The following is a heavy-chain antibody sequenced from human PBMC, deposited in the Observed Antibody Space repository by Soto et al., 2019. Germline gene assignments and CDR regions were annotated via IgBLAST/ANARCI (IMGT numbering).Heavy chain of an antibody. CDR1: GFTFSDYY. V-gene: IGHV3-11*01. CDR3: AKRDVPHSTSNAYFYDH. D-gene: IGHD2-21*02. Sequence: QVQLVESGGSLAKPGGSLRLSCAASGFTFSDYYVTWLRQAPGRGLEWLGYIGGRGSPQRYADSVKGRFTVSSDISDNTLFLRMTSLTADDTAVYFCAKRDVPHSTSNAYFYDHWGRGVLVTVSS. CDR2: IGGRGSPQ. J-gene: IGHJ4*02.